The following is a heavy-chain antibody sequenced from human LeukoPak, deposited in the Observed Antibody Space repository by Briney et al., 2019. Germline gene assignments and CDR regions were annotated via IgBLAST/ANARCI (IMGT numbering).Heavy chain of an antibody. J-gene: IGHJ4*02. CDR1: GGSISSYY. V-gene: IGHV4-4*09. Sequence: SETLSLTCTVSGGSISSYYWSWIRQPPGKGLEWIGYIYTSGSTNYNPSLKSRVTISVDTSKDQFSLKLSSVTAADTAVYYCARLSYFVDYWGQGTLVTVSS. CDR3: ARLSYFVDY. CDR2: IYTSGST. D-gene: IGHD2/OR15-2a*01.